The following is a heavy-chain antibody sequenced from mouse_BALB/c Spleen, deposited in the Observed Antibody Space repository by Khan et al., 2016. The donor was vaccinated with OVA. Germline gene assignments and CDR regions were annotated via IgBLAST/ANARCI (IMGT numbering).Heavy chain of an antibody. CDR1: GFTFSTYG. J-gene: IGHJ3*01. CDR3: TRLAYYYDSEGFAY. V-gene: IGHV5-6*01. D-gene: IGHD1-1*01. Sequence: EVNLVESGGDLVKPGGSLKLSCAASGFTFSTYGMSWVRQAPDKRLEWVATVSTGGSYTYYPDSVKGRFTISRDNAKNTLYLHMSGLRSEDTAMLYCTRLAYYYDSEGFAYWGQGTLVTVSA. CDR2: VSTGGSYT.